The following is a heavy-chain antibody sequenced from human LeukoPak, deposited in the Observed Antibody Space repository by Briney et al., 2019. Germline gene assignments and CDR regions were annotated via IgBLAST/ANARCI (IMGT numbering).Heavy chain of an antibody. D-gene: IGHD1-26*01. CDR1: GYTFTSYG. J-gene: IGHJ4*02. Sequence: ASMKVSCKASGYTFTSYGISWVRQATGQGLEWMGWMNPNSGNTGYAQKFQGRVTITRNTSISTAYMELSSLRSEDTAVYYCARDKIVGATYFDYWGQGTLVTVSS. CDR2: MNPNSGNT. V-gene: IGHV1-8*03. CDR3: ARDKIVGATYFDY.